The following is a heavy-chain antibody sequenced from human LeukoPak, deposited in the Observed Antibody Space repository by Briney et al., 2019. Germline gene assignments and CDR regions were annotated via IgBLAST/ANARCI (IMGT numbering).Heavy chain of an antibody. CDR1: GYSFTSHY. CDR3: ARDNSVGDIAWWFDL. J-gene: IGHJ5*02. D-gene: IGHD3-16*02. Sequence: AAVTVSCKASGYSFTSHYMHWVRQAPGQGLEWMGLINPSGSSTLYAQKFQGRVTMTSDMSTTTHYMALSSLRAEDTAVYYCARDNSVGDIAWWFDLWGEGTRVTVSS. CDR2: INPSGSST. V-gene: IGHV1-46*01.